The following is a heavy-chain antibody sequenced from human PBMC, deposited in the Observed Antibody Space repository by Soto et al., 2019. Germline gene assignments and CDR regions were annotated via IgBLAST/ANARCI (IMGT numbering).Heavy chain of an antibody. V-gene: IGHV4-34*01. Sequence: SETLSLTCAVYGGSFSGYYWSWIRQPPGKGLEWIGEINHSGSTNYNPSLKSRVTISVDTSKNQFSLKLSSVTAADTAVYYCARARPLIAAAGNGVDYWGQGTLGTVSS. CDR3: ARARPLIAAAGNGVDY. J-gene: IGHJ4*02. D-gene: IGHD6-13*01. CDR2: INHSGST. CDR1: GGSFSGYY.